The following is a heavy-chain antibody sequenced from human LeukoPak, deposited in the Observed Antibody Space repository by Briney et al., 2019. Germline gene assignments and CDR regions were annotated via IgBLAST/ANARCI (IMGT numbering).Heavy chain of an antibody. D-gene: IGHD3-22*01. J-gene: IGHJ4*02. Sequence: PSETLSLTCAVYGGSFNGYYWSWIRQPPGKGLEWIGEINHSGSTNYNPSLKSRVTISVDTSKNQFSLKLSSVTAADTAVYYCARGQQTYYYDSSGLTFDYWGQGTLVTVSS. CDR3: ARGQQTYYYDSSGLTFDY. V-gene: IGHV4-34*01. CDR2: INHSGST. CDR1: GGSFNGYY.